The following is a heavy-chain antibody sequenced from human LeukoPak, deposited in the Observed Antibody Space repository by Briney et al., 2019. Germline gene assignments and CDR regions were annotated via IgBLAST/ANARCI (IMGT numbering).Heavy chain of an antibody. CDR3: AREVGYSSGWHDY. J-gene: IGHJ4*02. V-gene: IGHV4-39*07. CDR1: GGSISSSSYY. D-gene: IGHD6-19*01. Sequence: SETLSLTCTVSGGSISSSSYYWGWIRQPPGKGLEWIGEINHSGSTNYNPSLKSRVTISVDTSKNQFSLKLSSVTAADTAVYYCAREVGYSSGWHDYWGQGTLVTVSS. CDR2: INHSGST.